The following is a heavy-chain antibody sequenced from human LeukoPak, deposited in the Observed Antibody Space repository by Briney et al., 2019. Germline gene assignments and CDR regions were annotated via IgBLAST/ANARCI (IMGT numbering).Heavy chain of an antibody. D-gene: IGHD6-19*01. J-gene: IGHJ6*03. V-gene: IGHV4-34*01. CDR3: ARGKRVAGLRYYYMDV. Sequence: SETLSLTCAVYGGSFSGYYWSWIRQPPGKGLEWIGEINHSGSTNYNPSLKSRVTISVDTSKNQFSLKLSSVTAADTAVYYCARGKRVAGLRYYYMDVWGKGTTVTVSS. CDR1: GGSFSGYY. CDR2: INHSGST.